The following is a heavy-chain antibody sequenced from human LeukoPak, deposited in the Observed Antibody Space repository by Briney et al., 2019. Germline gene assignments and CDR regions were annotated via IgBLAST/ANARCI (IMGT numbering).Heavy chain of an antibody. CDR3: ARARGYSDY. V-gene: IGHV3-53*01. CDR2: IYSGGST. D-gene: IGHD3-22*01. Sequence: GGSLRLSCAASGFTFSSYSMNWVRQAPGKGLEWVSVIYSGGSTYYADSVKGRFTISRDNSKNTLYLQMNSLRAEDTAVYYCARARGYSDYWGQGTLVTVSS. CDR1: GFTFSSYS. J-gene: IGHJ4*02.